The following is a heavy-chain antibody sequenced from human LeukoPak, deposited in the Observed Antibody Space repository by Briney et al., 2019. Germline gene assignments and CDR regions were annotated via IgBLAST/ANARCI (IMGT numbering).Heavy chain of an antibody. V-gene: IGHV3-30*18. CDR1: GFTFSSYG. D-gene: IGHD2-15*01. J-gene: IGHJ6*02. CDR3: AKDRLYCSGGGCPGYWYYGMDV. Sequence: GGSLRLSCAASGFTFSSYGMHWVRQAPGKGLEWVAVISYDGSNKYYADSVKGRFTISRDNSKNTLYLQMNSLRAEDTAVYYCAKDRLYCSGGGCPGYWYYGMDVWGQGTTVTVSS. CDR2: ISYDGSNK.